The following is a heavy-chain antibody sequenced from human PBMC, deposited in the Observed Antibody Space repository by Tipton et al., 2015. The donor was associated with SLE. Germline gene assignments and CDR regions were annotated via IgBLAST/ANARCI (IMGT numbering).Heavy chain of an antibody. Sequence: TLSLTCTVSGGSISGYYWSWIRQPPGTGLEWIGSIYRSGSTYYTPSLRSRVTISLDTSMNQFSLDLSSVTAADTAVYYCARSVTPAAIGWFDPWGQGTLVTVSS. CDR1: GGSISGYY. CDR3: ARSVTPAAIGWFDP. CDR2: IYRSGST. J-gene: IGHJ5*02. D-gene: IGHD2-2*01. V-gene: IGHV4-4*09.